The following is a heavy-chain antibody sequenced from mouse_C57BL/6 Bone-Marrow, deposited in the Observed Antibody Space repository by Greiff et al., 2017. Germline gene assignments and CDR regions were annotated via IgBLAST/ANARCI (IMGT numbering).Heavy chain of an antibody. V-gene: IGHV1-50*01. J-gene: IGHJ4*01. CDR3: AGGLLPYAMDY. CDR2: IDPSDSYT. CDR1: GYTFTSYW. D-gene: IGHD2-3*01. Sequence: QVQLQQPGAELVKPGASVKLSCKASGYTFTSYWMQWVKQRPGQGLGWIGEIDPSDSYTNYNQKFKGKATLTVDTSSSTAYMQLSSLTSEDSAVYYCAGGLLPYAMDYWGQGTSVTVSS.